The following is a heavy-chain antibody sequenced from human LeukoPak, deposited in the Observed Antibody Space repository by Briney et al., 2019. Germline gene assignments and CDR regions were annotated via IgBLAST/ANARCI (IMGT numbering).Heavy chain of an antibody. V-gene: IGHV3-48*03. CDR3: AKAYSSGWYLFDY. D-gene: IGHD6-19*01. Sequence: GGSLRLSCAASGFTFSSYEMNWVRQAPGEGLEWVSYISSSGSTIYYVDSVKGRFTISRDNAKNSLYLQMNSLRAEDTAVYYCAKAYSSGWYLFDYWGQGTLVTVSS. CDR1: GFTFSSYE. CDR2: ISSSGSTI. J-gene: IGHJ4*02.